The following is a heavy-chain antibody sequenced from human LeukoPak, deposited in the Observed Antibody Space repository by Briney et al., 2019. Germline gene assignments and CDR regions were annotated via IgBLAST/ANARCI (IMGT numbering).Heavy chain of an antibody. Sequence: SETLSLTCTVSGGSISSYYWSWIRQPPGKGLEWIGYIYYSGSTNYNPSLRSRVTISVDTSKSQFSLKLSSVTAADTAVYYCARDQVGATDYWGQGTLVTVSS. D-gene: IGHD1-26*01. CDR2: IYYSGST. CDR3: ARDQVGATDY. CDR1: GGSISSYY. V-gene: IGHV4-59*01. J-gene: IGHJ4*02.